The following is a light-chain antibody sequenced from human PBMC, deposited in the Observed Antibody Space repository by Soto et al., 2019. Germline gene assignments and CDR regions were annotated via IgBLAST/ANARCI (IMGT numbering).Light chain of an antibody. J-gene: IGLJ2*01. Sequence: QSALTHPASVSGSPGQSITISCTGTSSDVGSYNLVSWYQQHPGKAPKLMIYEGSKRPSGVSNRFSGSKSGNTASLTISGLQAEDEADYYCCSYAGSSTLVFGGGTKLTAL. CDR2: EGS. CDR1: SSDVGSYNL. CDR3: CSYAGSSTLV. V-gene: IGLV2-23*01.